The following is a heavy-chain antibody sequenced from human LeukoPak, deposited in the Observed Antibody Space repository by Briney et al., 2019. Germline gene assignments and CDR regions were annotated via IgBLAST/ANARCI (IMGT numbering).Heavy chain of an antibody. CDR3: ARLLGTYYDFWSGFYWFDP. J-gene: IGHJ5*02. D-gene: IGHD3-3*01. V-gene: IGHV4-59*12. Sequence: SETLSLTCTVSGDSISSYYWSWVRQPPGKGLEWIGYISYSGSTNYNPSLKSRVTISIDTSKNQFSLKLSSVTAADTAVYYCARLLGTYYDFWSGFYWFDPWGQGTLVTVSS. CDR2: ISYSGST. CDR1: GDSISSYY.